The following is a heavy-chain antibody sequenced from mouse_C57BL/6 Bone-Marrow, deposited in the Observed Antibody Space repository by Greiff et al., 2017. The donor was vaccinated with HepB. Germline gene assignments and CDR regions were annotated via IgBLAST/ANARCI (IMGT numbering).Heavy chain of an antibody. V-gene: IGHV5-6*01. CDR1: GFTFSSYG. Sequence: EVKLVESGGDLVKPGGSLKLSCAASGFTFSSYGMSWVRQTPDKRLEWVATISSGGSYTYYPDSVKGRFTISRDNAKNTLYLQMSSLKSEDTAMYYCARLLRTLYYFDYWGQGTTLTVSS. D-gene: IGHD1-1*01. CDR3: ARLLRTLYYFDY. CDR2: ISSGGSYT. J-gene: IGHJ2*01.